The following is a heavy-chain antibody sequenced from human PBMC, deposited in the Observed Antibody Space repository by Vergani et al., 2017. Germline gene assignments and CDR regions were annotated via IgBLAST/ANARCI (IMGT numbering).Heavy chain of an antibody. CDR3: ARHTTYTNS. J-gene: IGHJ4*02. Sequence: EVELVQSGPEMRKPGASLKISCKGSEYSFGNYWIGWVRQMPGKGLEWMGIIYPADSDTRYSPSFQGQVTISADKSISTAFLQWDSLKASDTALYYSARHTTYTNSWGQGTLVTVSS. CDR2: IYPADSDT. D-gene: IGHD1-1*01. V-gene: IGHV5-51*01. CDR1: EYSFGNYW.